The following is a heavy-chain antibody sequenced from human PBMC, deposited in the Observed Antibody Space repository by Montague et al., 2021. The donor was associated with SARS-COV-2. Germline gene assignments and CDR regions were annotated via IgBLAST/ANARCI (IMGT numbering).Heavy chain of an antibody. J-gene: IGHJ6*02. D-gene: IGHD1-1*01. CDR2: TYYRSKRKN. V-gene: IGHV6-1*01. CDR3: TSGREGNYNVMDV. Sequence: CAISGDSVCVNRPTWKWERQTPERGLEWMGRTYYRSKRKNDYAVSVRGRVTINPDTSKNQFSLQLNSVTPEDTAIYYCTSGREGNYNVMDVWGQGTTVTVSS. CDR1: GDSVCVNRPT.